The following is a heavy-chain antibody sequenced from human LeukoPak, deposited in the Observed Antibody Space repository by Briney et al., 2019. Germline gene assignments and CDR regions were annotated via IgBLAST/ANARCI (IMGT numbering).Heavy chain of an antibody. J-gene: IGHJ4*02. Sequence: PGGSLRLSCAASGFTFSIYGMSWVRQAPGKGLEWVANIKRNGREKYYVDSVKGPFTISRDNAKNSLYLQMNSLRAEDTAVYYCARESPYYYDISGYKLDYWGQGPLVTVSS. V-gene: IGHV3-7*01. CDR3: ARESPYYYDISGYKLDY. CDR2: IKRNGREK. CDR1: GFTFSIYG. D-gene: IGHD3-22*01.